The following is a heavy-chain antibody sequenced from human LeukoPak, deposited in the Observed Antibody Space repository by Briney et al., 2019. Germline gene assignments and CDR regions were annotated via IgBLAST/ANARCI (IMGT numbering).Heavy chain of an antibody. CDR1: GFTFSSYG. CDR2: ISGNGGRT. D-gene: IGHD4-17*01. J-gene: IGHJ3*02. CDR3: AKDPNGDFVGTFDM. Sequence: GGSLRLSCAASGFTFSSYGMSWVRQAPGKGLEWGSFISGNGGRTDYAESVKGRFTISRDNSKNTVYLQMNSLRDEDTATYYCAKDPNGDFVGTFDMWGQGTMVTVSS. V-gene: IGHV3-23*01.